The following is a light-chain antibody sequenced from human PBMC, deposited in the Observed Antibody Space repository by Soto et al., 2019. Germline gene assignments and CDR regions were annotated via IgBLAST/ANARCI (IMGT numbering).Light chain of an antibody. J-gene: IGKJ2*01. CDR1: QSVTSNY. V-gene: IGKV3-20*01. CDR2: GAS. Sequence: EIVLTQSPGTLSLSPGERATLSCRASQSVTSNYLAWYQQKPGQAPGLLIYGASSRATGIPDRFSGSGSGRDFTLIISRLEPEDFAVYYCQHYGASAMYTFGQGTKLETK. CDR3: QHYGASAMYT.